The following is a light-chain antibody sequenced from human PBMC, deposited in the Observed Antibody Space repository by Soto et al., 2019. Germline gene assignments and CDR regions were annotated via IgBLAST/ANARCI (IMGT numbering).Light chain of an antibody. V-gene: IGKV3-20*01. CDR2: GAS. CDR3: QQYGSSPLT. CDR1: QSVSSSY. J-gene: IGKJ4*01. Sequence: EVVLPQSPGTLSLSPGERATLSCRASQSVSSSYLAWYQQKPGQAPRLLIYGASSRATGIPDRFSGSGSGADFTLTISRLEPEDFAVYYCQQYGSSPLTFAGGTKVDIK.